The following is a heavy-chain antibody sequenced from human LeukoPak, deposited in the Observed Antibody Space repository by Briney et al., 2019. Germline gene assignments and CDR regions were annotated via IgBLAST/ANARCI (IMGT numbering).Heavy chain of an antibody. J-gene: IGHJ4*02. CDR1: GGSISSGGYY. CDR3: ARDEPYSSGQGY. CDR2: IYHSGST. V-gene: IGHV4-30-2*01. D-gene: IGHD6-25*01. Sequence: PSETLSLTCTVSGGSISSGGYYWSWIRQPPGKGLEWIGYIYHSGSTYYNPSLKSRVTISVDRSKNQFSLKLSSVTAADTAVYYCARDEPYSSGQGYWGQGTLVTVSS.